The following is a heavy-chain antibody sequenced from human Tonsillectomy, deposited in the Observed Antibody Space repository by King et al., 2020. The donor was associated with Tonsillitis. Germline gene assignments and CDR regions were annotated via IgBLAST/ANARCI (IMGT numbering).Heavy chain of an antibody. CDR3: ARRREYGGYVGNFDY. CDR2: IYYSGST. CDR1: GGSISSSSYY. Sequence: QLQESGPGLVKPSETLSLTCTVSGGSISSSSYYWGWIRQPPGKGLEWIGSIYYSGSTYYNPSLKSRVTISVDTSKNQFSLKLGSVTAADTAVYYFARRREYGGYVGNFDYWGQGTLVTVSS. J-gene: IGHJ4*02. D-gene: IGHD5-12*01. V-gene: IGHV4-39*01.